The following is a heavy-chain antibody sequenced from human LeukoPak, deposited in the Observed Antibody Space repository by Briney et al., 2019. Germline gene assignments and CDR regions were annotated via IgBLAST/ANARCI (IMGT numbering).Heavy chain of an antibody. V-gene: IGHV4-59*01. J-gene: IGHJ5*02. CDR2: IYYSGST. D-gene: IGHD6-19*01. CDR3: ARDSSGWDNWFDP. Sequence: PSETLSLTCIVSGGSISSYYWSWIRQPPGKGLEWIGYIYYSGSTNYNPSLKSRVTISVDTSKNQFSLKLSSVTAADTAVYYCARDSSGWDNWFDPWGQGTLVTVSS. CDR1: GGSISSYY.